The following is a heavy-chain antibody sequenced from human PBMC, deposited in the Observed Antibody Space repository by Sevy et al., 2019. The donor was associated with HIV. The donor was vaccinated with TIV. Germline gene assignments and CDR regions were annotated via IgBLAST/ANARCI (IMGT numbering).Heavy chain of an antibody. V-gene: IGHV3-53*01. J-gene: IGHJ6*02. Sequence: GGSLRLSCAASGFTVSSNYMSWVRQAPGKGPEWVSVIHRGGKISYGDSVEGRFTITRDKAKNTLYLQMNILRAEDTAVYYCEREDIGMGEDNYCGIDVWGQGTTVTVSS. CDR1: GFTVSSNY. CDR2: IHRGGKI. D-gene: IGHD2-15*01. CDR3: EREDIGMGEDNYCGIDV.